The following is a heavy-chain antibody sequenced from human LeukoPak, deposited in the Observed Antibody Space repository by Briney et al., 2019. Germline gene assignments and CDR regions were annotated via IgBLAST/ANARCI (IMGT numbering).Heavy chain of an antibody. CDR3: ARDYCSSTSCLFDY. D-gene: IGHD2-2*01. CDR1: GYTFTVYH. CDR2: INPNTGGT. J-gene: IGHJ4*02. Sequence: ASVTLSFTASGYTFTVYHMHWVRQAPGQGLEWMGRINPNTGGTDYAQKFQGRVTMTRDTSISTAYMDLSRLRSDDTAVYYCARDYCSSTSCLFDYWGQGTLVTVSS. V-gene: IGHV1-2*06.